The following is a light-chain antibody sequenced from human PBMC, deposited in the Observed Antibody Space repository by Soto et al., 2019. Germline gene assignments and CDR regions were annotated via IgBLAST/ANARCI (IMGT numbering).Light chain of an antibody. Sequence: SQLTQSPSSLSASIGDRVTITCRASQSITTFLAWYQQKPGKAPKLLIYDASSLESGVPSRFSGSGSGTEFTLTISSLQPDDFATYYCQQYNSYPTSAQRAKV. CDR1: QSITTF. CDR3: QQYNSYPT. V-gene: IGKV1-5*01. J-gene: IGKJ1*01. CDR2: DAS.